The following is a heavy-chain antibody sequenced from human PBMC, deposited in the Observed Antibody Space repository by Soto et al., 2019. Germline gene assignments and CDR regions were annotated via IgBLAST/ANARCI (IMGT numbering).Heavy chain of an antibody. D-gene: IGHD3-3*01. V-gene: IGHV3-30-3*01. J-gene: IGHJ6*02. CDR2: ISDDGFKK. CDR1: GFTFNKFA. CDR3: ARDFLLLEWILGDYYYYGMDV. Sequence: GGSLRLSCAASGFTFNKFAMHWVRQAPGKGLEWLAVISDDGFKKYYADSVEGRFTISRDNSKTTLYLQMSSLTAEDTAVYYCARDFLLLEWILGDYYYYGMDVWGQGTTVTVSS.